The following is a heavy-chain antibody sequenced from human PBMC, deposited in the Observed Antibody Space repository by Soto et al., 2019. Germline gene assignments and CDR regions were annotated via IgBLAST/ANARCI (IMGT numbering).Heavy chain of an antibody. CDR3: ARLYCSSTSCFGGDYVWYFDL. J-gene: IGHJ2*01. CDR1: GYTFTSYA. V-gene: IGHV1-3*01. D-gene: IGHD2-2*01. CDR2: INAGNGNT. Sequence: QVQLVQSGAEVKKPGASVKVSCKASGYTFTSYAMHWVRQAPGQRLEWMGWINAGNGNTKYSQKFQGRVTITRDTSASTAYMELSSLRSEDTAVYYSARLYCSSTSCFGGDYVWYFDLWGRGTLVTVSS.